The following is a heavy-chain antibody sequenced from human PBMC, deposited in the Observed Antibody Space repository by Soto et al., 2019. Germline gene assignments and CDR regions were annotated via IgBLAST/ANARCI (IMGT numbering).Heavy chain of an antibody. D-gene: IGHD6-13*01. CDR1: GFTFSTYW. CDR3: ARAAAPGTVDY. J-gene: IGHJ4*02. Sequence: EVQLVESGGGLVQPVGSLRISCAVSGFTFSTYWMSWVRQAPGKGLEWVANIKQDVNEKYYVDSVRGRFTISRDNAKNALYLQMNSLRVEHTAVYYWARAAAPGTVDYWGQGTLVTVSS. CDR2: IKQDVNEK. V-gene: IGHV3-7*04.